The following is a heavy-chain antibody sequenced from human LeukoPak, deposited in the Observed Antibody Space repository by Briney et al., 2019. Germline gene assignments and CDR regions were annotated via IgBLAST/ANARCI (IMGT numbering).Heavy chain of an antibody. CDR2: ISYDGSNK. CDR3: AKEKSLAVAGPYYYYYGMDV. J-gene: IGHJ6*04. D-gene: IGHD6-19*01. CDR1: GFTFSSYG. V-gene: IGHV3-30*18. Sequence: PGGSLRLSCAASGFTFSSYGMHWVRQAPGKGLKWVAVISYDGSNKYYADSVKGRFTISRDNSKNTLYLQMNSLRAEDTAVYYCAKEKSLAVAGPYYYYYGMDVWGKGTTVTVSS.